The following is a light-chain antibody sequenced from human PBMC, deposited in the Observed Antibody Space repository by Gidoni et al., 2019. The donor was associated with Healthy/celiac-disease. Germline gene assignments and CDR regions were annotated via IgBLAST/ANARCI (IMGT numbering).Light chain of an antibody. CDR3: QQYNSCPIT. Sequence: DIKMTQSPSTLSASVGIRVTITCRASQSISSWLAWYQQKPGKAPKILIYKASSLESGVPSRFSGSGSGTGFTLTIRSLQPDDFATYCCQQYNSCPITFGQGTRLEIK. V-gene: IGKV1-5*03. J-gene: IGKJ5*01. CDR1: QSISSW. CDR2: KAS.